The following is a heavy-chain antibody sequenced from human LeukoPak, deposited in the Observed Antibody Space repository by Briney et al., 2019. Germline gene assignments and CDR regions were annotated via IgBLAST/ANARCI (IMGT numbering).Heavy chain of an antibody. Sequence: ASVKVSCKASGYTFTSYYMHWGRQAPGQGLEWMGIINPSGGSTSYAQKFQGRVTMTRDMSTSTVYMELSSLRSEDTAVYYCARTDSSGYYRYYFDYWGQGTLVTVSS. J-gene: IGHJ4*02. CDR3: ARTDSSGYYRYYFDY. V-gene: IGHV1-46*01. D-gene: IGHD3-22*01. CDR1: GYTFTSYY. CDR2: INPSGGST.